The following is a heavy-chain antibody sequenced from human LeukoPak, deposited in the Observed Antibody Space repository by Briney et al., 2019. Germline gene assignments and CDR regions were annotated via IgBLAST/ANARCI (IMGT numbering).Heavy chain of an antibody. CDR3: ARDQNGLMGY. Sequence: SGTLSLTCTVSGGSISSGGYYWSWIRQPPGKGLEWIGYIYHSGSTYYNPSLKSRVTISVDRSKNQFSLKLSSVTAADTAVYYCARDQNGLMGYWGQGTLVTVSS. CDR1: GGSISSGGYY. V-gene: IGHV4-30-2*01. CDR2: IYHSGST. J-gene: IGHJ4*02. D-gene: IGHD2-8*01.